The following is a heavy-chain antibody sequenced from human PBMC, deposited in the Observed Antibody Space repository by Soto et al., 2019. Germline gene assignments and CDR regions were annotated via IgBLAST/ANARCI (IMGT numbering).Heavy chain of an antibody. J-gene: IGHJ6*03. V-gene: IGHV4-39*01. CDR2: IYYSGST. CDR3: ARLSPDSSSWSYYYYYMDV. Sequence: IRQXPGKGLEWIGSIYYSGSTYYNPSLKSRVTISVDTSKNQFSLKLSSVTAADTAVYYCARLSPDSSSWSYYYYYMDVWGKGTTVTVSS. D-gene: IGHD6-13*01.